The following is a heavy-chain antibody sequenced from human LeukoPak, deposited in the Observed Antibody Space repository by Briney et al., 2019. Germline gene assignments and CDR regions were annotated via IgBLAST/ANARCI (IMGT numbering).Heavy chain of an antibody. CDR2: IKPDGSET. Sequence: GGSLRLSCAASGFMFSTYWMTWVRQAPGTGLEWVANIKPDGSETYYVDSVKGRFTISRDNTKNLLYLQMNSLRGEDAAVYYCGGFGYEAAVDLWGQGTLVTVSS. V-gene: IGHV3-7*01. CDR1: GFMFSTYW. D-gene: IGHD6-13*01. J-gene: IGHJ4*02. CDR3: GGFGYEAAVDL.